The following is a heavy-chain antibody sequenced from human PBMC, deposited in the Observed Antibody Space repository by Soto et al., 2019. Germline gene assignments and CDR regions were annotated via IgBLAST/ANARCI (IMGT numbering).Heavy chain of an antibody. CDR3: ARGPFRPSAMDV. V-gene: IGHV1-69*10. CDR1: GDNLEKNV. Sequence: SVKVSCKTSGDNLEKNVFTWVRQAPGQGLEWMGGTIPALGKTHYIEKFQGRVTITVDDATRTVYMEVRDLTSEDTAIYYCARGPFRPSAMDVWGHGTTVTVSS. CDR2: TIPALGKT. D-gene: IGHD3-10*01. J-gene: IGHJ6*02.